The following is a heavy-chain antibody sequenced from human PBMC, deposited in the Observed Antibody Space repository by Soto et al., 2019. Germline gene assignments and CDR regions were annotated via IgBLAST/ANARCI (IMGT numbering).Heavy chain of an antibody. CDR2: INHSAST. Sequence: SETLSLSCAGCGGGSSCYYLSGSRQPPGKGLEWIGEINHSASTNYNPSLKSRVTISVDTSKNQFSLKLSSVTGEDTAVYYCARGLRFTPFPGVRVGWFDPWGQGTLVTVSS. V-gene: IGHV4-34*01. CDR1: GGGSSCYY. J-gene: IGHJ5*02. CDR3: ARGLRFTPFPGVRVGWFDP. D-gene: IGHD2-8*01.